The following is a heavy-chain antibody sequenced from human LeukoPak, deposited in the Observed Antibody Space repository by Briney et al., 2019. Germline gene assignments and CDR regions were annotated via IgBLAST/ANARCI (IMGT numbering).Heavy chain of an antibody. CDR1: GFTFSSDS. V-gene: IGHV3-21*04. J-gene: IGHJ4*02. CDR2: ISGSSRFM. Sequence: MAGGSLRLSCAASGFTFSSDSMNSVRQAPGKGLEWVSSISGSSRFMYYADSVQGRGTVSISNDKNSLYLQMNSQRLKDTAVYYCAKAFHSSGYGYWGQGTLVTVSS. D-gene: IGHD3-22*01. CDR3: AKAFHSSGYGY.